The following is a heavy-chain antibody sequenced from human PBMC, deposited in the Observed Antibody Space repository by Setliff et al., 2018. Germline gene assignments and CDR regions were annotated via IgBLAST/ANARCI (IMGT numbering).Heavy chain of an antibody. Sequence: GGSLRLSCAASGFTFRSYSMKWVRQAPGKGLEWVSYISSSSGTRYYPDSVKGRFTISRDNAKKSVDLQMNSLRAEDTAVYYCAKALSPGQVGGYYYEMGSVYYCYMDVWGKGTTVTVSS. CDR1: GFTFRSYS. J-gene: IGHJ6*03. CDR2: ISSSSGTR. V-gene: IGHV3-48*04. CDR3: AKALSPGQVGGYYYEMGSVYYCYMDV. D-gene: IGHD3-22*01.